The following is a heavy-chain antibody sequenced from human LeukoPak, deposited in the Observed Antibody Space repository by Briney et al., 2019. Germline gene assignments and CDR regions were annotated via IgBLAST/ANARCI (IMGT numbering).Heavy chain of an antibody. CDR2: IRWDGGTT. CDR1: GFTFDDYS. Sequence: PGGSLRLSCAASGFTFDDYSMHWVRQVPGMGLEWVSLIRWDGGTTNYADSVKGRFTISRDNVKNSLYLQMNSLRAEDTAVYYCARGFYGSGRNDAFDIWGQGTMVTVSS. D-gene: IGHD3-10*01. CDR3: ARGFYGSGRNDAFDI. V-gene: IGHV3-43*01. J-gene: IGHJ3*02.